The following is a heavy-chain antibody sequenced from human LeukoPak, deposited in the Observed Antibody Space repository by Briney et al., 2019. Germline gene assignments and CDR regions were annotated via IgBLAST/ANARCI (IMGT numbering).Heavy chain of an antibody. D-gene: IGHD2-21*02. CDR2: ISGSGGST. CDR1: GFTFSSYA. Sequence: GGSLRLSCAASGFTFSSYAMSWVRQAPGKGLEWVSAISGSGGSTYYADSVKGRFTISRDNSKNMLYLQMNSLRAEDTAVYYCAKRRVVVTATDYWGQGTLVTVSS. J-gene: IGHJ4*02. CDR3: AKRRVVVTATDY. V-gene: IGHV3-23*01.